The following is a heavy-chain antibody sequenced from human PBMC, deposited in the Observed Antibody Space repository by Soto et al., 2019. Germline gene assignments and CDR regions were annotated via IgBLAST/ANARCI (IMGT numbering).Heavy chain of an antibody. J-gene: IGHJ3*01. Sequence: GGSLRLSCAASGFTVSSHYMSWVRQTPGKGLEWVSILYASDSTFYADSVEGRFTISRDNSKNTVYLQLNSLRAEDTAVYYCATTVTRLIAFDVWGQGTMVTVSS. CDR1: GFTVSSHY. D-gene: IGHD4-17*01. CDR2: LYASDST. V-gene: IGHV3-53*01. CDR3: ATTVTRLIAFDV.